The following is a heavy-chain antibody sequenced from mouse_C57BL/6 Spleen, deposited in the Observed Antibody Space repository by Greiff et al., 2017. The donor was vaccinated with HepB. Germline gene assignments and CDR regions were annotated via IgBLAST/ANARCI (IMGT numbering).Heavy chain of an antibody. V-gene: IGHV1-55*01. Sequence: QVQLKESGAELVKPGASVKMSCKASGYTFTSYWITWVKQRPGQGLEWIGDIYPGSGSTNYNEKFKSKATLTVDTSSSTAYMQLSSLTSEDSAVYYCARWGLGYYAMDYWGQGTSVTVSS. CDR2: IYPGSGST. D-gene: IGHD3-1*01. CDR1: GYTFTSYW. J-gene: IGHJ4*01. CDR3: ARWGLGYYAMDY.